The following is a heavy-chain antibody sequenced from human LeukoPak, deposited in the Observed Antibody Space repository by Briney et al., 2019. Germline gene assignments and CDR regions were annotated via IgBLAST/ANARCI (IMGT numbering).Heavy chain of an antibody. CDR2: IKQDGSEK. CDR1: GFTFSSYS. V-gene: IGHV3-7*01. D-gene: IGHD6-19*01. CDR3: ARFETVAAKPFEY. J-gene: IGHJ4*02. Sequence: GGSLRLSCAASGFTFSSYSMNWVRQAPGKGLKWVANIKQDGSEKYYVDSVKGRFTISRDNAKNSLYLQMDSLRAEDTAVYYCARFETVAAKPFEYWGQGALVTVSS.